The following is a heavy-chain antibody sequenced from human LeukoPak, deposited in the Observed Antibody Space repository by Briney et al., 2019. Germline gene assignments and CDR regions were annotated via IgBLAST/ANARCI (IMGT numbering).Heavy chain of an antibody. CDR3: ARLVESAHYDSTTT. Sequence: PSETLSLTCTVSGGSISSYYWSWIRQPPGKGLEWIGYIYYSGSTNYNPSLKSRVTISVDTSKNQFSLKLSSVTAADTAVYYCARLVESAHYDSTTTWGQGTMVTVSS. J-gene: IGHJ3*01. CDR1: GGSISSYY. D-gene: IGHD3-22*01. V-gene: IGHV4-59*08. CDR2: IYYSGST.